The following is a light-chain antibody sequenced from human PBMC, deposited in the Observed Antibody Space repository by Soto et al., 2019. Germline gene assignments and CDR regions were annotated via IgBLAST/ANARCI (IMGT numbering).Light chain of an antibody. CDR3: QEYNNWPALT. CDR1: QSVSSN. Sequence: EIVMTQSPATLSVSPGEGATLSCRANQSVSSNLAWYQQKPGQAPRLLISGASTRATGIPDRFSGSGSGTEFTLTISSLQSEDFAVYYCQEYNNWPALTFGGGTKVDIK. J-gene: IGKJ4*01. CDR2: GAS. V-gene: IGKV3-15*01.